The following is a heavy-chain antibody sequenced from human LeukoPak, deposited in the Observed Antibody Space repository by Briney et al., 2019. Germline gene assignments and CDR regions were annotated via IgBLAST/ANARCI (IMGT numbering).Heavy chain of an antibody. CDR2: IGDTT. Sequence: GGSLSLSCAVSGFTFSSYAMSWVRQAPGKGLEWVSTIGDTTYYADSVKGRFTISRDNSKNTLYLQMNSLRAEDTAVYYCAKLVGEGAADFDYWGQGTLVTVSS. V-gene: IGHV3-23*01. CDR1: GFTFSSYA. J-gene: IGHJ4*02. CDR3: AKLVGEGAADFDY. D-gene: IGHD3-16*01.